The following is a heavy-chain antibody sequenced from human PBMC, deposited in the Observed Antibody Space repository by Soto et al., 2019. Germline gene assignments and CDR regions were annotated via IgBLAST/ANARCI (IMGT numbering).Heavy chain of an antibody. CDR2: ISYDGSNK. D-gene: IGHD2-15*01. Sequence: QVQLVESVGLVVQPGRSLRVSFAASGFTVSSYGMHWVRQAPGKGLEWVAGISYDGSNKYYADSVKGRITISRNNSKTTLYLNMISLLGEDTGVYYFAKDGSRYCECVWFDYWGRGTLVSVCS. J-gene: IGHJ4*02. CDR1: GFTVSSYG. V-gene: IGHV3-30*18. CDR3: AKDGSRYCECVWFDY.